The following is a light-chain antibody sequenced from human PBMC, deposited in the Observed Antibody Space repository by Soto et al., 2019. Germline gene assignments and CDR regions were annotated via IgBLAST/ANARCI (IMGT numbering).Light chain of an antibody. CDR2: SND. CDR3: AAWDDSLNAVV. V-gene: IGLV1-44*01. CDR1: SSNIATNA. Sequence: QSVLTQPPSASGTPGQRVTISCSGSSSNIATNAVNWYQHLPGTAPKLLVYSNDQRPSGVPDPFSGSKSGTSASLAISGLQSEDEAVYYCAAWDDSLNAVVFGGGTKLTVL. J-gene: IGLJ2*01.